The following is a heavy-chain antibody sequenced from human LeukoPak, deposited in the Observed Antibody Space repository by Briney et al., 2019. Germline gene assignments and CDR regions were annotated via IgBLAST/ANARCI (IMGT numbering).Heavy chain of an antibody. Sequence: PSETLSLTCAVHNGSFSGHYWTWIRQAPGKGLEWIGEINNSGVTYYNPSLETRVTISRDTSKIQFSLQLKSVSAADTAVYYCARGGTTYYYGSGTSPWGQGTLVIVSS. D-gene: IGHD3-10*01. CDR2: INNSGVT. J-gene: IGHJ5*02. CDR1: NGSFSGHY. V-gene: IGHV4-34*01. CDR3: ARGGTTYYYGSGTSP.